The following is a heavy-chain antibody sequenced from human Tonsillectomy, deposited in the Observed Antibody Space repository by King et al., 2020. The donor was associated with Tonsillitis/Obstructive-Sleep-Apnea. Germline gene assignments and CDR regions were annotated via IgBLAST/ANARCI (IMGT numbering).Heavy chain of an antibody. CDR2: ISWNSRRI. D-gene: IGHD2-21*01. Sequence: QLVQSGGGLVQPGRSLRLSCAASGFTFDDYAMHWVRQTPGKGLEWVSVISWNSRRIGYADSVKGRFTISRDNAKSSLYLEMNSLRVEDTALYYCAKDHGLAGYFYYEDGWGKGTTVTVS. CDR3: AKDHGLAGYFYYEDG. V-gene: IGHV3-9*01. J-gene: IGHJ6*03. CDR1: GFTFDDYA.